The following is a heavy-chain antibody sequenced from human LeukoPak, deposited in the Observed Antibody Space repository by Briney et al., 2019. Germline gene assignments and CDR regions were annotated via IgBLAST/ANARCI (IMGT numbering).Heavy chain of an antibody. D-gene: IGHD1-26*01. CDR3: ARRGSGTYNFDY. J-gene: IGHJ4*02. CDR1: GFTFSSHG. CDR2: IWSDGSNK. V-gene: IGHV3-33*01. Sequence: PGGFLRLSCAASGFTFSSHGMHWVRQAPGKGLEWVAVIWSDGSNKYYADSVKGRFTISRDNPKNTMYLQMNTLRAEDTAVYYCARRGSGTYNFDYWGQGTLVTVSS.